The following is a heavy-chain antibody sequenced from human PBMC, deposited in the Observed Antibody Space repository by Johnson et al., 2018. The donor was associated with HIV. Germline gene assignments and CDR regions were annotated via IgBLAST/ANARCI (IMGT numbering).Heavy chain of an antibody. J-gene: IGHJ3*02. CDR3: ARDRTRHIGVVILDAFDI. D-gene: IGHD2-21*01. CDR1: GFTVSSNY. Sequence: VQLVESGGGLIQPGGSLRLSCAASGFTVSSNYMSWVRQAPGKGLEWVSAISGSGGSTYYADSVKGRFTISRDNSKNTLYLQMNSLRAEDTAVYYCARDRTRHIGVVILDAFDIWGQGTMVTVSS. V-gene: IGHV3-66*03. CDR2: SGSGGST.